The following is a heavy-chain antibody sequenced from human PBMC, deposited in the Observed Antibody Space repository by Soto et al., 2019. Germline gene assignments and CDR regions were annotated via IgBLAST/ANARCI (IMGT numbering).Heavy chain of an antibody. CDR3: ARVHPLVSDKTTKHYYDGSGAFDI. CDR2: ISSSSSYI. Sequence: GGSLRLSCAASGFTFSSYSMNWVRQAPGKGLEWVSSISSSSSYIYYADSVKGRFTISRDNAKNSLYLQMNSLRAEDTAVYYCARVHPLVSDKTTKHYYDGSGAFDIWGQGTMVTVSS. CDR1: GFTFSSYS. J-gene: IGHJ3*02. V-gene: IGHV3-21*01. D-gene: IGHD3-22*01.